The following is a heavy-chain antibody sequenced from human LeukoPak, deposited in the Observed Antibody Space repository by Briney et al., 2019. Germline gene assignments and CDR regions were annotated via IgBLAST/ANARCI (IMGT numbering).Heavy chain of an antibody. Sequence: ASVKVSCKACGDALTRYYMHWVRQAPGQELEGLGWINPNSCGTNFAEKFQGRLTMTRDTSINTANMELIRLNSHDTAVCYCARYSGSYWGVDYWGQGTLVTVSS. J-gene: IGHJ4*02. CDR3: ARYSGSYWGVDY. D-gene: IGHD1-26*01. CDR1: GDALTRYY. CDR2: INPNSCGT. V-gene: IGHV1-2*02.